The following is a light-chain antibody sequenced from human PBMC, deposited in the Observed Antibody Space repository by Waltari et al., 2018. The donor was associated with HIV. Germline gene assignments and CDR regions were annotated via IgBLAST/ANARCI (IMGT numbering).Light chain of an antibody. CDR3: SSYTRSSTHVV. J-gene: IGLJ2*01. CDR2: EVS. Sequence: QSALTQPASVSGSPGQSLTISCTGTSSDVGGYNYVSWYQQHPGKAPKLMIYEVSNRPSWVSNRFSGSKSGNTASLTISGLQAEDEADYYCSSYTRSSTHVVFGGGTKLTVL. CDR1: SSDVGGYNY. V-gene: IGLV2-14*01.